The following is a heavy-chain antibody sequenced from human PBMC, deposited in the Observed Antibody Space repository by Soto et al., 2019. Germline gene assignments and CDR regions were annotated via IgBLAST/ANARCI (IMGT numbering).Heavy chain of an antibody. D-gene: IGHD3-10*01. V-gene: IGHV1-3*01. CDR1: GYTFTSYA. J-gene: IGHJ6*03. CDR2: INAGNGNT. CDR3: ARDRITMVRGVIITYYYYMDV. Sequence: ASVKVSCKASGYTFTSYAMHWVRQAPGQRLEWMGWINAGNGNTKYSQKFQGRVTITRDTSASTAYMELSSLRSEDTAVYYCARDRITMVRGVIITYYYYMDVWGKGTTVTVSS.